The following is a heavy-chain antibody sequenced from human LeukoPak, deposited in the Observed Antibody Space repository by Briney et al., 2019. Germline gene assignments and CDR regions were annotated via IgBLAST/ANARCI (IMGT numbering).Heavy chain of an antibody. V-gene: IGHV1-18*01. CDR3: ARTLQPKNYYDSSGYSYYFDY. Sequence: ASVKVSCKASGYTFTSYGISWVRQAPGQGLEWMGWISAYNGNTNYAQKLQGRVTMTTDTSTSIAYMELRSLRSDDTAVYYCARTLQPKNYYDSSGYSYYFDYWGQGTLVTVSS. CDR2: ISAYNGNT. J-gene: IGHJ4*02. D-gene: IGHD3-22*01. CDR1: GYTFTSYG.